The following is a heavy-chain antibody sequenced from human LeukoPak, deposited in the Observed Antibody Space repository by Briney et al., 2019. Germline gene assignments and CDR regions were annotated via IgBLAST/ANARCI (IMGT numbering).Heavy chain of an antibody. J-gene: IGHJ4*02. CDR2: IYPGGSET. Sequence: GESLKISCKGLGFSFSTYWNAWVRQRPGKGLEWMGIIYPGGSETRYDPSFQGQVTISADSSTSTAYLQWSSLRASDTAMYYCARASRDGYNQNFDHWGQGTLVTVSS. V-gene: IGHV5-51*01. CDR1: GFSFSTYW. CDR3: ARASRDGYNQNFDH. D-gene: IGHD5-24*01.